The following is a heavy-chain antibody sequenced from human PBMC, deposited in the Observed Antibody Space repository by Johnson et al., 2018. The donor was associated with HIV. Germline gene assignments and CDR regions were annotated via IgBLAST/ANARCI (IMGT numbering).Heavy chain of an antibody. D-gene: IGHD1-26*01. CDR2: ISYDGSYK. CDR1: GFTFSNYA. CDR3: AREVSLRVGATLPPSYAFDI. Sequence: QVQLVESGGGVVQPGRSLRLSCAASGFTFSNYAMHWVRQAPGKGLEWLSVISYDGSYKYYADSVKGRFTISRDNAKTSLHLQVNSLGAEDTALYYCAREVSLRVGATLPPSYAFDIWGQGTLVSVSS. J-gene: IGHJ3*02. V-gene: IGHV3-30*04.